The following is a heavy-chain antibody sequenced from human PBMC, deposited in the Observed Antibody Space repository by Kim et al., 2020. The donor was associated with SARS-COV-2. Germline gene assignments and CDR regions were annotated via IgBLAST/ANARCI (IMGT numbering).Heavy chain of an antibody. CDR1: GFSVSSYY. CDR3: ARDQVDGYWS. D-gene: IGHD5-18*01. CDR2: IYRGDVT. J-gene: IGHJ1*01. V-gene: IGHV3-66*01. Sequence: GGSLRLSCAASGFSVSSYYMTWVRQAPGKGLEWVSAIYRGDVTHYAESVEGRLPISSNNFNNRLYLQIISLRVEDTGVYYCARDQVDGYWSWGQCTLVTVSS.